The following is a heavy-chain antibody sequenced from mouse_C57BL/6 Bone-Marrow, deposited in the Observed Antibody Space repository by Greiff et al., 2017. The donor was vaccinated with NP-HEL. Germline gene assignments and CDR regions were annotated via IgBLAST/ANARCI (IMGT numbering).Heavy chain of an antibody. J-gene: IGHJ4*01. CDR3: TRRGGSSYAAMDY. CDR1: GYTFTDYE. V-gene: IGHV1-15*01. CDR2: IDPETGGT. D-gene: IGHD1-1*01. Sequence: QVQLQQSGAELVRPGASVTLSCKASGYTFTDYEMHWVKQTPVHGLEWIGAIDPETGGTAYTQKFKGKAILTADKSSSTAYMELRSLTSEDSAVYYCTRRGGSSYAAMDYWGQGTSVTVSS.